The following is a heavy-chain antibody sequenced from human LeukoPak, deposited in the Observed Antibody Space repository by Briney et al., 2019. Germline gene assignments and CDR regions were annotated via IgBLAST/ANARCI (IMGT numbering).Heavy chain of an antibody. J-gene: IGHJ4*02. CDR2: INHSGYT. Sequence: SETLSLTCRVSGVSFDDYYWSWVRQTPGKGLEWLGEINHSGYTNDSPSLKSRVTLSITTSRKQFSLNLRSVTVADAGIYYCTRMTTGHDYWGQGTLVTVSS. D-gene: IGHD4-17*01. CDR3: TRMTTGHDY. V-gene: IGHV4-34*01. CDR1: GVSFDDYY.